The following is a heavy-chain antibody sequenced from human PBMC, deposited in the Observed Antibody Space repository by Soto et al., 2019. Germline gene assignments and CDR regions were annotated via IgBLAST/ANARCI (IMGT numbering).Heavy chain of an antibody. Sequence: PGGSLKLSCGTGGFHFSALGIQWVPPASGKGVEGIGHKKGKAKYYATEYAASLKGRFANSRDDSENTAYLQMNRLKSEDTAVYYCTRHATYYDSGRYIGNWFDLWGQGTLVTVSS. CDR1: GFHFSALG. J-gene: IGHJ5*02. CDR3: TRHATYYDSGRYIGNWFDL. CDR2: KKGKAKYYAT. V-gene: IGHV3-73*01. D-gene: IGHD3-22*01.